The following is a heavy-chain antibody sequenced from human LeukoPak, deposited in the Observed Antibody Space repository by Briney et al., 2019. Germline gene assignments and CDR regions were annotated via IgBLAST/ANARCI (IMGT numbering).Heavy chain of an antibody. CDR3: ARRWLQFGNYFDY. CDR2: ISGSGGST. V-gene: IGHV3-23*01. Sequence: GGSLRLSCAASGFTFSSYAMSWVRQAPGKGLEWVSAISGSGGSTYYADPVKGRFTISRDNSKNTLYLQMNSLRAEDTAVYYCARRWLQFGNYFDYWGQGTLVTVSS. J-gene: IGHJ4*02. D-gene: IGHD5-24*01. CDR1: GFTFSSYA.